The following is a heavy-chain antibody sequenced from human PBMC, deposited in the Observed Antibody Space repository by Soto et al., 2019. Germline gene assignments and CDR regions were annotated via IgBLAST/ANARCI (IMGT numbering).Heavy chain of an antibody. Sequence: PGGSLRLSCAASGFTFSNYAINWVRQAPGKGLAWVSSISSSSSYIFYADSVKGRFTISRDNAKNSLYLQMNSLRAEDTAVYYCARDRDSSNFFDCWGRGTLVTVSS. CDR3: ARDRDSSNFFDC. J-gene: IGHJ4*02. CDR2: ISSSSSYI. V-gene: IGHV3-21*01. D-gene: IGHD6-6*01. CDR1: GFTFSNYA.